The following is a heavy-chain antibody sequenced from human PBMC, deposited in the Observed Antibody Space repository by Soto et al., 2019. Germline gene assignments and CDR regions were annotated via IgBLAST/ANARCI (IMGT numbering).Heavy chain of an antibody. V-gene: IGHV4-38-2*01. CDR2: IYHSGGM. Sequence: PSETLSLTCAVSGYSISSGYYWAWIRQPPGKGLEWIGSIYHSGGMYYKSSLKSRVTISVDTSKNQFSLKLGSVTAADTAVYYCARSGFGGHGYLDYWAQGTLVTVSS. CDR1: GYSISSGYY. CDR3: ARSGFGGHGYLDY. D-gene: IGHD3-3*01. J-gene: IGHJ4*02.